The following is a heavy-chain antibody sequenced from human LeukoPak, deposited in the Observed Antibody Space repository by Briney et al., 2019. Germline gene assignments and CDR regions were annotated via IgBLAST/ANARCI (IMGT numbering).Heavy chain of an antibody. V-gene: IGHV4-38-2*02. D-gene: IGHD3-10*01. J-gene: IGHJ5*02. CDR1: DDSITMYY. CDR2: IYHSGST. CDR3: ARGLQAVRGVIIGFDP. Sequence: SETLSLTCTVSDDSITMYYWTWIRQPPGKGLEWIGSIYHSGSTYYNPSLKSRVTISVDTSKNQFSLKLSSVTAADTAVYYCARGLQAVRGVIIGFDPWGQGTLVTVSS.